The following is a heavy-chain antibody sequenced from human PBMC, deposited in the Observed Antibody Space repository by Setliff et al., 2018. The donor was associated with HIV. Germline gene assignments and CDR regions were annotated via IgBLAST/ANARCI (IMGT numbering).Heavy chain of an antibody. CDR2: IYYNGVT. CDR3: ARGILVDPTRFDY. V-gene: IGHV4-59*02. J-gene: IGHJ4*02. CDR1: GGSVTRHY. D-gene: IGHD1-26*01. Sequence: PSETLSLTCTVSGGSVTRHYWTWIRQPHGKGLEWIGYIYYNGVTTYNPSLKSRVPISADTSKNQFSLKLTSVTAADTAVYYCARGILVDPTRFDYWGQGAQVTVSS.